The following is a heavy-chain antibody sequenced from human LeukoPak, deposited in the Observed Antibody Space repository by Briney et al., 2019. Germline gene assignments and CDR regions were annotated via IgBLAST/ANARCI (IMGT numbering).Heavy chain of an antibody. V-gene: IGHV3-30*03. Sequence: GRSLRLSCAASGFVFSNYGMHWVRQAPGKGLEWVAAISYHGYTQYYADSVKGQFTISRDNSKNTLYLQMNSLTDEDTAVYYCARWDSGRYTSNYYFDYWGQGALVTVSS. CDR3: ARWDSGRYTSNYYFDY. D-gene: IGHD1-26*01. CDR1: GFVFSNYG. J-gene: IGHJ4*02. CDR2: ISYHGYTQ.